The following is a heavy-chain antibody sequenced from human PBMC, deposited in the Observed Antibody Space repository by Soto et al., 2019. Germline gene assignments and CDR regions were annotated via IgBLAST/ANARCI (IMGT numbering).Heavy chain of an antibody. Sequence: QVQLVESGGGVVQPGRSLRLSCAAAGFTFNNYGMHWVRQAPGKGLEWVATISNDGSDKYYADSVKGRLTSSRDNSKNTVYMKMNSLRAEETAVYYCAKDQGIAASHGIDWGQGTMVPASS. CDR3: AKDQGIAASHGID. CDR1: GFTFNNYG. V-gene: IGHV3-30*18. D-gene: IGHD6-13*01. J-gene: IGHJ3*01. CDR2: ISNDGSDK.